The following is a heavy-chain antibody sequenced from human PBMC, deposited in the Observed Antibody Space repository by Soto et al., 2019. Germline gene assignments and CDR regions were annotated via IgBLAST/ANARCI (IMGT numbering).Heavy chain of an antibody. V-gene: IGHV1-3*01. CDR3: ARGGSLYWYFDL. CDR1: GYTFTSYA. D-gene: IGHD1-26*01. Sequence: APVKVSCKASGYTFTSYAMHWVRQAPGQRLEWMGWINAGNGNTKYSQKFQGRVTITRDTSASTAYMELSSLRSEDTAVYYCARGGSLYWYFDLWGRGTLVTVS. J-gene: IGHJ2*01. CDR2: INAGNGNT.